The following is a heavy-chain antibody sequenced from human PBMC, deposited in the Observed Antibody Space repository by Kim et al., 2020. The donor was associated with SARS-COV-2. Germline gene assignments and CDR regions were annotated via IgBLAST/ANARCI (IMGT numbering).Heavy chain of an antibody. D-gene: IGHD6-13*01. V-gene: IGHV3-15*01. CDR2: IKSKTDGGTT. Sequence: GGSLRLSCAASGFTFSNAWMSWVRQAPGKGLEWVGRIKSKTDGGTTDYAAPVKGRFTISRDDSKNTLYLQMNSLKTEDTAVYYCTTDPTPSSSWNRRNHCCSHGMDVWGQGTTVTVS. J-gene: IGHJ6*02. CDR3: TTDPTPSSSWNRRNHCCSHGMDV. CDR1: GFTFSNAW.